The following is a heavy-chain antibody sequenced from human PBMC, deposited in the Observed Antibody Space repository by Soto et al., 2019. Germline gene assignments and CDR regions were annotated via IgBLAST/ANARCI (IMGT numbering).Heavy chain of an antibody. Sequence: QVQLVQSGAEVKKPGSSVKVSCKASGGTFSSYTISWVRQAPGQGLEWMGRIIPILGIANYAQKFQGRVTITADKSTSTAYMELSSLRSEDTAVYYCQVSMVRGLGGMDVWGQGTTVTVSS. CDR3: QVSMVRGLGGMDV. D-gene: IGHD3-10*01. J-gene: IGHJ6*02. V-gene: IGHV1-69*02. CDR2: IIPILGIA. CDR1: GGTFSSYT.